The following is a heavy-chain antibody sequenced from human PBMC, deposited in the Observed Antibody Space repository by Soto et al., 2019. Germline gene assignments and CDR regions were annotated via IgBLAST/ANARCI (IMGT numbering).Heavy chain of an antibody. CDR2: ISSSSSYI. CDR1: GFTFSSYS. J-gene: IGHJ5*02. V-gene: IGHV3-21*01. CDR3: ARGADIVVVVAATYNWFDP. Sequence: EVQLVESGGGLVKPGGSLRLSCAASGFTFSSYSMNWVRQAPGKGLEWVSSISSSSSYIYYADSVKGRFTISRDNAKNSLYLQMNSLRAEDTAVYYCARGADIVVVVAATYNWFDPWGQGTLVTVSS. D-gene: IGHD2-15*01.